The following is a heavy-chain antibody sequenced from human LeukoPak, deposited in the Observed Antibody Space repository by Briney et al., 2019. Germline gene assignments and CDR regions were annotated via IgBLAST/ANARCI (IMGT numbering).Heavy chain of an antibody. CDR1: GFTFGDYL. V-gene: IGHV3-49*03. J-gene: IGHJ4*02. CDR3: WGSGWLSVY. Sequence: GGSLRLSCTASGFTFGDYLMSWFRQAPGKGLEWIGFISGGTTEYAASVKGRFTISRDDSTSIAYLQMNGLTTEDTAVYYCWGSGWLSVYWGQGTLVTVSS. CDR2: ISGGTT. D-gene: IGHD6-19*01.